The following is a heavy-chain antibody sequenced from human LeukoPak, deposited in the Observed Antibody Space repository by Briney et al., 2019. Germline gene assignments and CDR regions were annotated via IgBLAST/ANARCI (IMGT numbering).Heavy chain of an antibody. J-gene: IGHJ4*02. CDR2: VYYSGST. V-gene: IGHV4-39*01. CDR3: AGTGIAVAGIFDY. CDR1: GGSISSGSYY. D-gene: IGHD6-19*01. Sequence: SETLSLTCTVSGGSISSGSYYWGWIRQPPGKGLEWIGSVYYSGSTYYNPSLKSRVTISVDSSKNQFSLKLSSVTAADTAVYYCAGTGIAVAGIFDYWGQGTLVTVSS.